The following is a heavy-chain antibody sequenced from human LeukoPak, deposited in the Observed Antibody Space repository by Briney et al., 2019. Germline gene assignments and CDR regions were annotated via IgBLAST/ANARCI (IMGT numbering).Heavy chain of an antibody. D-gene: IGHD1-26*01. J-gene: IGHJ4*02. Sequence: SETLSLTCTVSGGSISSYYWSWIRQPPGKGLERIGYIYYSGSTNYNPSLKSRVTISVDTSKNQFSLKLSSVTAADTAVYYCARHLIGAVFDYWGQGTLVTVSS. V-gene: IGHV4-59*08. CDR2: IYYSGST. CDR3: ARHLIGAVFDY. CDR1: GGSISSYY.